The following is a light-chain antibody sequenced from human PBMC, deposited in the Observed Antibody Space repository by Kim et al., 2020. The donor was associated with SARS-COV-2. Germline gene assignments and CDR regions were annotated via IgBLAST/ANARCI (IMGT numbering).Light chain of an antibody. CDR2: GAS. CDR3: QQYNNWPPYT. Sequence: EIVMTQSPATLSVSPGERATPSCRASQSVSSNLAWYQQKPGQAPRLLIYGASTRATGIPARFSGSGSGTEFTLTISSLQSEDFAVYYCQQYNNWPPYTFGQGTKLEI. V-gene: IGKV3-15*01. CDR1: QSVSSN. J-gene: IGKJ2*01.